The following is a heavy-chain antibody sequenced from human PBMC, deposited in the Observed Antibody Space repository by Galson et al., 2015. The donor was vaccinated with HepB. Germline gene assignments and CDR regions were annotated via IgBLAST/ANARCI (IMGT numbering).Heavy chain of an antibody. V-gene: IGHV4-34*01. D-gene: IGHD3-10*01. CDR1: GGSFSGYY. CDR3: ARGGLWFGELLYPWFDP. CDR2: INHSGST. Sequence: LSLTCAVYGGSFSGYYWSWIRQPPGKGLEWIGEINHSGSTNYNPSLKSRVTISVDTSKNQFSLKLSSVTAADTAVYYCARGGLWFGELLYPWFDPWGQGTLVTVSS. J-gene: IGHJ5*02.